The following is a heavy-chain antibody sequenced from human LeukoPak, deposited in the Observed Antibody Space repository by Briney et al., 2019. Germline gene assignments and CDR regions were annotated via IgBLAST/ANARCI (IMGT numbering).Heavy chain of an antibody. CDR3: ARSYYDILTGYLDY. J-gene: IGHJ4*03. CDR1: GGTFSSYA. Sequence: ASVKVSCKASGGTFSSYAISWVRQAPGQGLEWMGGIIPIFGTANYAQKFQGRVTITADESTSTAYMELSSLRSEDTAVYYCARSYYDILTGYLDYWGQGTTVTVSS. V-gene: IGHV1-69*01. CDR2: IIPIFGTA. D-gene: IGHD3-9*01.